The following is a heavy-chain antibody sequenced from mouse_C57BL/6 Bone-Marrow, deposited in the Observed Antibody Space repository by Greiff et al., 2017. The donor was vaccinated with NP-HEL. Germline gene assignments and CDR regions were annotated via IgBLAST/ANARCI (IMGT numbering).Heavy chain of an antibody. CDR1: GYTFTSYG. J-gene: IGHJ1*03. Sequence: VKLVESGAELARPGASVKLSCKASGYTFTSYGISWVKQRTGQGLEWIGEIYPRSGNTYYNEKFKGKATLTADKSSSTAYMELRSLTSEDSAVYFCAREDGSWYFDVWGTGTTVTVSS. D-gene: IGHD2-3*01. CDR2: IYPRSGNT. CDR3: AREDGSWYFDV. V-gene: IGHV1-81*01.